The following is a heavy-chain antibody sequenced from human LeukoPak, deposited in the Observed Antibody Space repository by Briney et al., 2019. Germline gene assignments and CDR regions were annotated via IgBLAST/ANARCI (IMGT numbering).Heavy chain of an antibody. CDR3: VRDKDWSYDY. V-gene: IGHV3-49*04. J-gene: IGHJ4*02. CDR2: IRGKAYGGLT. CDR1: GFTLVDYG. D-gene: IGHD3-9*01. Sequence: AGGPLRLSCTASGFTLVDYGVGWVREAPGRGLQGVGFIRGKAYGGLTEYTAAVKGRFSISRDDSNTIAYLHMNSLKTEDTAVYYCVRDKDWSYDYWGQGTMVTVSS.